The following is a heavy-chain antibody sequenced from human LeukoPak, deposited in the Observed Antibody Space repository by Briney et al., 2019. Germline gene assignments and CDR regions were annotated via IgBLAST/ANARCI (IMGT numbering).Heavy chain of an antibody. V-gene: IGHV4-4*07. D-gene: IGHD3-10*01. CDR2: AHASGSS. J-gene: IGHJ5*02. Sequence: PSETLSLTCTVSGDSISSHYWSWIRQPAGKRLEWVERAHASGSSSYNPSLKSRVTLFVDKSKNQLSLKLSSVTAADTAVYYCAGGVYDSGSLSWFDPWGQGTLVIVSS. CDR3: AGGVYDSGSLSWFDP. CDR1: GDSISSHY.